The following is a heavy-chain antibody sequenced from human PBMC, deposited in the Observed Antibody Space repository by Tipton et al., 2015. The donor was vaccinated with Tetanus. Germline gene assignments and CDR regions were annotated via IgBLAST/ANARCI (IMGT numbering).Heavy chain of an antibody. Sequence: VQLVQSGAEVKKPGASVKVSCKASGYTFTSYGISWVRQAPGQGLEWMGWISAYNGNTNYAQKLQGRVTMTTDTSTSTAYMELRSLRSDDTAVYYCARDSPTTVTTGFQYYYYGMDVWGQGTTVTVSS. CDR2: ISAYNGNT. CDR1: GYTFTSYG. V-gene: IGHV1-18*01. D-gene: IGHD4-17*01. J-gene: IGHJ6*02. CDR3: ARDSPTTVTTGFQYYYYGMDV.